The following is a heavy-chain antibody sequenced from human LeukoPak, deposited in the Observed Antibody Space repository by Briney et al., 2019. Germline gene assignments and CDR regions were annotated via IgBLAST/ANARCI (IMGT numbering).Heavy chain of an antibody. V-gene: IGHV3-48*03. CDR1: GFTFSSYE. D-gene: IGHD3-10*01. J-gene: IGHJ3*02. Sequence: PGGSLRLSCAASGFTFSSYEMNWVRQAPGKGLEWVSYISSSGSTIYYADSVKGRFTISRDNAKNSLYLQMNSLRAEDTAVYYCARGSGFGESYDAFDIWGQGTMVTVSS. CDR2: ISSSGSTI. CDR3: ARGSGFGESYDAFDI.